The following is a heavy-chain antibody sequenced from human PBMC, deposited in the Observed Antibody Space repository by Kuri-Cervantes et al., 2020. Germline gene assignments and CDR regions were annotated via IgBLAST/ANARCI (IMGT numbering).Heavy chain of an antibody. D-gene: IGHD2-15*01. CDR1: SSYW. CDR3: ARVVAATPYYYYYMDV. Sequence: GGSLRLSCAAFSSYWMHWVRQAPGKGLEWVANIKQDGSEKYYVDSVKGRFTISRDNAKNSLYLQMNSLRAEDTAVYYCARVVAATPYYYYYMDVWGKGTTVTVSS. CDR2: IKQDGSEK. J-gene: IGHJ6*03. V-gene: IGHV3-7*01.